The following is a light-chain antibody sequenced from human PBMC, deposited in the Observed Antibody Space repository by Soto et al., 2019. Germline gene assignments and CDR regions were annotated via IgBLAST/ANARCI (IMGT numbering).Light chain of an antibody. J-gene: IGKJ4*01. CDR2: GAS. CDR1: QSVAGD. CDR3: QQYNSWPLT. V-gene: IGKV3-15*01. Sequence: EIVLTQSPVTLSVSPGEGATLSCRASQSVAGDLAWFQQTPGQVPRLLIYGASTRATGVPARFRGSGSGTDFTLTISSLESEDFAVYYCQQYNSWPLTFGGGTNVEIK.